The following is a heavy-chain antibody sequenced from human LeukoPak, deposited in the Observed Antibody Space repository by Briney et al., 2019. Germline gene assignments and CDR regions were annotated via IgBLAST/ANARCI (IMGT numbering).Heavy chain of an antibody. CDR1: GFTLSSYD. J-gene: IGHJ4*02. CDR2: IGTAGDT. Sequence: GGSLRLSCAASGFTLSSYDMHWVRQATGKGLEWVSAIGTAGDTYYPGSVKGRFTISRENAKNSLYLQMNSLRAGDTAVYYCARGSGSYYGFDYWGQGTLVTVSS. V-gene: IGHV3-13*01. CDR3: ARGSGSYYGFDY. D-gene: IGHD1-26*01.